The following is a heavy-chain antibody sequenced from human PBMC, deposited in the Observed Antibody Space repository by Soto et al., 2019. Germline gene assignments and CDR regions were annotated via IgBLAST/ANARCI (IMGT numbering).Heavy chain of an antibody. CDR2: IYYNGNT. D-gene: IGHD7-27*01. Sequence: QVQLQESGPGLVKPSETLSLTCSVSGGSISNHYWSWIRQPPGKGLEWIGYIYYNGNTNYNPSLKSRVTMSVATSRNHISLKLTTVTAAETAVYYCTRANWYSEYWGQGTLVTVSS. J-gene: IGHJ4*02. CDR1: GGSISNHY. V-gene: IGHV4-59*11. CDR3: TRANWYSEY.